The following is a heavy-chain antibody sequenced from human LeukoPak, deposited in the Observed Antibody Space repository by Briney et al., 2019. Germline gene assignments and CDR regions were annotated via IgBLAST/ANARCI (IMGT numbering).Heavy chain of an antibody. CDR2: IFYDGTT. J-gene: IGHJ6*02. D-gene: IGHD5-24*01. Sequence: SETLSLTCTVSGASLSTDYWSWIRQPPGKPLEWIGYIFYDGTTLLNPSLKSRLSVSVDTSKNQFSLKLTSVTAADTAVYFCARDKGSIYETTDSYVGYTYYGMDVWGQGTTVTVSS. CDR3: ARDKGSIYETTDSYVGYTYYGMDV. CDR1: GASLSTDY. V-gene: IGHV4-59*01.